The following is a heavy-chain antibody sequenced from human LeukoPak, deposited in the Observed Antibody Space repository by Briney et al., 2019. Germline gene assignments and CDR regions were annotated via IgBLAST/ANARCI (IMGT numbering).Heavy chain of an antibody. CDR1: GFTFSSYA. CDR3: ARDVDSSGYYPVFDY. Sequence: GGSLRLSCAASGFTFSSYAMHWVRQAPGKGLEWVAVISYDGSNKYYADSVKGRFTISRDNSKNTLYLQMNSLRAEDTAVYYCARDVDSSGYYPVFDYWGQGTLVTVSS. CDR2: ISYDGSNK. J-gene: IGHJ4*02. D-gene: IGHD3-22*01. V-gene: IGHV3-30-3*01.